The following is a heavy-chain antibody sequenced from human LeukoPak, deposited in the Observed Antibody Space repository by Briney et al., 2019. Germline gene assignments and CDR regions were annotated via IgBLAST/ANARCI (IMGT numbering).Heavy chain of an antibody. J-gene: IGHJ4*02. CDR1: GVTVSSND. V-gene: IGHV3-66*01. Sequence: GGSLRLSCAASGVTVSSNDMSWVRQAPGKGLEWVSVIYAGGTTYYADSVKGRFTISRDNSKNTLYLQMNSLRAEDTAVYYCARRAKTERGHSYGLDYWGQGTLVTVSP. CDR2: IYAGGTT. CDR3: ARRAKTERGHSYGLDY. D-gene: IGHD5-18*01.